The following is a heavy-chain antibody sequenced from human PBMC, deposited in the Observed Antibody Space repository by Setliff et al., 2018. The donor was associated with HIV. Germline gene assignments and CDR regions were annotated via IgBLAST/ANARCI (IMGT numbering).Heavy chain of an antibody. CDR3: ARQLWQLARPHDGLDV. Sequence: GESLKISCKSSGYTFTTYWIAWVRQVPGKGLEWMGIIYLGDSDSRYSPSFQGQVTMSVDKSINTAYLEWHSLKTSDTAIYYCARQLWQLARPHDGLDVWGQGTMVTVSS. CDR2: IYLGDSDS. D-gene: IGHD1-1*01. J-gene: IGHJ3*01. CDR1: GYTFTTYW. V-gene: IGHV5-51*01.